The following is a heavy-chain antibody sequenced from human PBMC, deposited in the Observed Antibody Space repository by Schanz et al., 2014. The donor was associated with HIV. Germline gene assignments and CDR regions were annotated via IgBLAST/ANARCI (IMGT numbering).Heavy chain of an antibody. CDR2: IWYDGDYK. D-gene: IGHD4-17*01. Sequence: QVQLVESGGGVVQPGRSLRLSCAASGFTFSSFAMHWVRQAPGKGLEWVAVIWYDGDYKSYADSVTGRFTISRDNSKNTLYLQMNSLRAEDTAVYYCAKGARAHKVTTGVDVWGQGTTVTVSS. CDR1: GFTFSSFA. CDR3: AKGARAHKVTTGVDV. V-gene: IGHV3-33*06. J-gene: IGHJ6*02.